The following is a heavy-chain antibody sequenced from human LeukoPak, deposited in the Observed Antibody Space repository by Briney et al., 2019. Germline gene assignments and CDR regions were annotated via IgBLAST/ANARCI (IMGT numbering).Heavy chain of an antibody. V-gene: IGHV4-59*01. J-gene: IGHJ5*02. CDR3: ARDREHSYGSVLDP. CDR2: TYFNGRSNY. CDR1: GGSIGSYY. Sequence: KASETLSLTCTVSGGSIGSYYWNWIRQPPGKGLEWIGETYFNGRSNYNYNPSLKSRVTISVDTPNNQFSLSLTSVTAADTAVYYCARDREHSYGSVLDPWGQGTLVTVSS. D-gene: IGHD5-18*01.